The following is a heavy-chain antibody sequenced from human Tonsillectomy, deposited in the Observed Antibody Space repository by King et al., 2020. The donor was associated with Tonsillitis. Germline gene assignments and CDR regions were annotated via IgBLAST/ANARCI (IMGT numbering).Heavy chain of an antibody. CDR2: IYYSGHT. V-gene: IGHV4-31*03. D-gene: IGHD2-8*01. J-gene: IGHJ5*02. CDR3: GRYEGVVCDP. Sequence: QLQESGPGLVKPSQTLSLTCTVSGGSISGGAYYWSWIRQHPGKGLEWIGYIYYSGHTYYNPSLKSRLTISLDTSKNPFSLNLVSVTAADTAVYYCGRYEGVVCDPWGQATLVTVSS. CDR1: GGSISGGAYY.